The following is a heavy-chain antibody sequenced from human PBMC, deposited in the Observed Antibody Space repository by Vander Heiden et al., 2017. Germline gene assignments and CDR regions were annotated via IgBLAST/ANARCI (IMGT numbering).Heavy chain of an antibody. CDR3: VRDAHRGGDFDY. V-gene: IGHV3-7*03. CDR1: GSTFSSYW. Sequence: EVQLVESGGGLVQPGGSLRLSCAASGSTFSSYWMVWVRQPPGKGLEWVANIKPDGGEKYYVDSVMGRFTISRDNAKNSLSLEMNSLRAEDTALYYCVRDAHRGGDFDYWGQGTLVTVSS. CDR2: IKPDGGEK. D-gene: IGHD3-16*01. J-gene: IGHJ4*02.